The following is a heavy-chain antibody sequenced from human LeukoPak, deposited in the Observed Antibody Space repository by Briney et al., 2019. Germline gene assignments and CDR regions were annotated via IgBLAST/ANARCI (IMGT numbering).Heavy chain of an antibody. CDR3: ARDYVNYDILTGYSPYNWFDP. D-gene: IGHD3-9*01. J-gene: IGHJ5*02. CDR1: GGSFSGYY. Sequence: SETLSLTCAVYGGSFSGYYWSWIRQPPGKGLEWIGYIYYSGSTNYNPSLKSRVTISVDTSKNQFSLKLSSVTAADTAVYYCARDYVNYDILTGYSPYNWFDPWGQGTLVTVSS. CDR2: IYYSGST. V-gene: IGHV4-59*01.